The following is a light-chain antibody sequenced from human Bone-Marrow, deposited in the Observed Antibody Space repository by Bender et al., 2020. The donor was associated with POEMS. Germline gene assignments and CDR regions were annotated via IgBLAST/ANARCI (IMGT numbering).Light chain of an antibody. Sequence: SYVLTQPPAVSVAPGQTARITCGGNNIASKSVHWYQQKPGQSPVLVIYQDNKRPAGIPERFSGSNSGSTATLTISGAQAMDEADYYCQAWDSYTAIFGGGTKMTVL. CDR1: NIASKS. CDR3: QAWDSYTAI. CDR2: QDN. J-gene: IGLJ2*01. V-gene: IGLV3-21*01.